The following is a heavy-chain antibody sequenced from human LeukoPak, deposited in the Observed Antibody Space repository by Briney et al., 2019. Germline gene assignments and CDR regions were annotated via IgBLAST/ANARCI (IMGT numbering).Heavy chain of an antibody. CDR3: SRVRGYCTSTSCPDAFDM. CDR2: IKEDGSEK. Sequence: GGSLRLSCAASGLSFSNYWMSWARQAPGKGLEWVANIKEDGSEKYYVDSVKGRFTISRDNAKKILYLQMNSLRAEDTAVYYCSRVRGYCTSTSCPDAFDMCGRGRIVTVS. J-gene: IGHJ3*02. V-gene: IGHV3-7*01. CDR1: GLSFSNYW. D-gene: IGHD2-2*01.